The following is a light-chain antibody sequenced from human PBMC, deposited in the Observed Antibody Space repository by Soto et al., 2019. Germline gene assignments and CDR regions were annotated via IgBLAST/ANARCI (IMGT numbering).Light chain of an antibody. Sequence: QSVLTQPPSVSGAPGQRVTISCTGSRSNIGEAYDVHWYQQLPGRAPRLLIYDTTNRPSGVPDRFSASRSVTSASLAITGLQAEDEADYFCQSYDSSLRGYVFGTGTKVTVL. CDR2: DTT. J-gene: IGLJ1*01. V-gene: IGLV1-40*01. CDR3: QSYDSSLRGYV. CDR1: RSNIGEAYD.